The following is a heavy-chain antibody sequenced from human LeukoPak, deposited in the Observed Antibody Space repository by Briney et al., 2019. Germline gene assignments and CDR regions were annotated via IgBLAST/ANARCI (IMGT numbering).Heavy chain of an antibody. D-gene: IGHD6-6*01. CDR2: INHSGST. Sequence: SETLSLTCAVYGGSFSGYYWSWIRQPPGKGLEWIGEINHSGSTNYNPSLKSRVTISADTSKNQFSLKLSSVTAADTAVYYCARGRPIYFYSSSSHYFDYWGQGTLVTVSS. V-gene: IGHV4-34*01. CDR3: ARGRPIYFYSSSSHYFDY. CDR1: GGSFSGYY. J-gene: IGHJ4*02.